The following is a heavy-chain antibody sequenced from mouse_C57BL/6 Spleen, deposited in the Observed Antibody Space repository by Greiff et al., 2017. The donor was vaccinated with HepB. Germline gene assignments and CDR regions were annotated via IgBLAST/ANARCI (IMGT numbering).Heavy chain of an antibody. Sequence: EVKLVESGAELVKPGASVKLSCTASGFNIKDYYMHWVKQRTEQGLEWIGRIDPEDGETKYAPKFQGKATITADTSSNTAYLQLSSLTSEDTAVYYCARGYYGSSEDYAMDYWGQGTSVTVSS. J-gene: IGHJ4*01. CDR2: IDPEDGET. CDR3: ARGYYGSSEDYAMDY. CDR1: GFNIKDYY. V-gene: IGHV14-2*01. D-gene: IGHD1-1*01.